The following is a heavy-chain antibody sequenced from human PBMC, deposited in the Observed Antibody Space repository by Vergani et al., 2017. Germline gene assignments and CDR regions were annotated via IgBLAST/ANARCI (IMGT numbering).Heavy chain of an antibody. CDR1: GFTFSSHG. V-gene: IGHV3-33*01. D-gene: IGHD1-1*01. Sequence: QVQLVESEGGVVQPGRSLTLSCVASGFTFSSHGMHWVRQAPGKGLEWVAVIWYDGSNKYYGDSVKGRFTISRDNSKNTLYLQMNSRRVEDTAVYYCARSGNEKRLDSWGQGTLVTVSS. J-gene: IGHJ5*01. CDR2: IWYDGSNK. CDR3: ARSGNEKRLDS.